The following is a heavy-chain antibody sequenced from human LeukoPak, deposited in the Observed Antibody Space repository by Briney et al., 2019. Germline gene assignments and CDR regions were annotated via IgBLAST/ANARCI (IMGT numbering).Heavy chain of an antibody. Sequence: GGSLRLSCAASGFTFSSYGMHWVRQAPGKGLEWVAVISYDGSNKYYADSVKGRFTISGDNSKNALYLQMNSLRAEDTAVYYCAKDAGGNSFYFDYWGQGTLVTVSS. CDR1: GFTFSSYG. D-gene: IGHD4-23*01. J-gene: IGHJ4*02. V-gene: IGHV3-30*18. CDR2: ISYDGSNK. CDR3: AKDAGGNSFYFDY.